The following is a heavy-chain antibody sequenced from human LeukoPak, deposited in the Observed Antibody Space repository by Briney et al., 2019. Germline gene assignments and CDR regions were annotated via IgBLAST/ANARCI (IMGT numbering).Heavy chain of an antibody. CDR1: GGSISSYY. V-gene: IGHV4-59*08. CDR2: IYYSGST. D-gene: IGHD4-17*01. CDR3: ARHGPPPYGDYTYNWFDP. J-gene: IGHJ5*02. Sequence: SETLSLTCTVSGGSISSYYWSWIRQPPGKGLEWIGYIYYSGSTNYNPSLKSRVTISVDTSKNQFSLKLSSVTAADTAVYYCARHGPPPYGDYTYNWFDPWGQGTLVTVSS.